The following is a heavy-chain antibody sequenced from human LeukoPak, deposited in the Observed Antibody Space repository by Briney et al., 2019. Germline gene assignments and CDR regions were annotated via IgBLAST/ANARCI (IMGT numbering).Heavy chain of an antibody. CDR1: GFTFSSYE. J-gene: IGHJ4*02. V-gene: IGHV3-48*03. D-gene: IGHD4-11*01. CDR3: ARDLHDYSNYENDY. Sequence: GGSLRLSCAASGFTFSSYEMNWVRQAPGKGLEWVSYISSSGSTIYYADSVKGRFTISRDNAKNSLYLQMNSLRAEDTAVYYCARDLHDYSNYENDYWGQGTLVTVSS. CDR2: ISSSGSTI.